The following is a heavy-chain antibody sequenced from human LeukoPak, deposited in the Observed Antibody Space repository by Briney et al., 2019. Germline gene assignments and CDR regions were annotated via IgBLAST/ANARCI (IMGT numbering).Heavy chain of an antibody. J-gene: IGHJ5*02. Sequence: PSGTLSLTCAVSGGSISSSNWWSWVRQPPGKGLEWIGEIYHSGSTNYNPSLKSRVTISVDKSKNQFSLKLSSVTAADTAVYYCARDIVVVPAAPRGWFDPWGQGTLVTVSS. CDR3: ARDIVVVPAAPRGWFDP. V-gene: IGHV4-4*02. D-gene: IGHD2-2*01. CDR1: GGSISSSNW. CDR2: IYHSGST.